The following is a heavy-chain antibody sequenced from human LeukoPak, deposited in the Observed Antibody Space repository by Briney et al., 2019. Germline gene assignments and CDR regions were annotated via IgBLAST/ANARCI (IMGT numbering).Heavy chain of an antibody. CDR3: ASLYCSSTSCYTGFDY. J-gene: IGHJ4*02. CDR1: GGSISSGGYC. CDR2: IYYSGST. Sequence: SETLSLTCTVSGGSISSGGYCWSWIRQHPGKGLEWIGYIYYSGSTYYNPSLKSRVTISVDTSKNQFSLKLSSVTAADTAVYYCASLYCSSTSCYTGFDYWGQGTLVTVSS. V-gene: IGHV4-31*03. D-gene: IGHD2-2*01.